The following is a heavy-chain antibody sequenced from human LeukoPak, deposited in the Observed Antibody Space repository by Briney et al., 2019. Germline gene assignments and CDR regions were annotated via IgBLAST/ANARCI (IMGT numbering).Heavy chain of an antibody. CDR3: ARDPSRYCRGGSCYADY. D-gene: IGHD2-15*01. J-gene: IGHJ4*02. Sequence: GRSLRLSCAASGFTFSSYSMNWVRQAPGKGLEWVSSISSSSSYIYYADSVKGRFTISRDNAKNSRYLQLNSLRAEDTAVYYCARDPSRYCRGGSCYADYWGQGTLVTVSS. V-gene: IGHV3-21*01. CDR1: GFTFSSYS. CDR2: ISSSSSYI.